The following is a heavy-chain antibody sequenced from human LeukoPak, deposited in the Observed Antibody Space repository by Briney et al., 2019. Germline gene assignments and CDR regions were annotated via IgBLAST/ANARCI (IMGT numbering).Heavy chain of an antibody. J-gene: IGHJ3*02. CDR1: GGSISSGGYS. V-gene: IGHV4-61*02. CDR2: IYTSGST. CDR3: ARRYDFWSGYYNEGDAFDI. D-gene: IGHD3-3*01. Sequence: SETLSLTCAVSGGSISSGGYSWSWIRQPAGKGLEWIGRIYTSGSTNYNPSLKSRVTISVDTSKNQFSLKLSSVTAADTAVYYCARRYDFWSGYYNEGDAFDIWGQGTMVIVSS.